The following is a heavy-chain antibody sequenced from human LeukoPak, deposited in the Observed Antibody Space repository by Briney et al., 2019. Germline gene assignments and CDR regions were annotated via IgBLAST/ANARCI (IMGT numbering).Heavy chain of an antibody. V-gene: IGHV4-61*02. CDR1: GASFTSGTYY. J-gene: IGHJ4*02. CDR2: IHTSGIT. Sequence: PSETLSLTCTLSGASFTSGTYYLSWIRQPAGKGLEWIGRIHTSGITHYNPSLKSRVTISVDTSNTQFSLKLDSVTAADTAVYYCARDSPPAYCSGGGCYFDYWGQGTLVTVSS. D-gene: IGHD2-15*01. CDR3: ARDSPPAYCSGGGCYFDY.